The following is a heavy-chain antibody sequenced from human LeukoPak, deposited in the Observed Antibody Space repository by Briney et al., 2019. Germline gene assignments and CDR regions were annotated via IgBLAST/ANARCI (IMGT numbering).Heavy chain of an antibody. CDR3: ARALYYYDSSGLMRWFDP. D-gene: IGHD3-22*01. J-gene: IGHJ5*02. Sequence: PSETLSLTCTVSGGSISSYYWSWLRQPPGKGLEWIGYIYYSGSTNYNPSLKSRVTISVDTSKNQFSLKLSSVTAADTAVYYCARALYYYDSSGLMRWFDPWGQGTLVTVSS. V-gene: IGHV4-59*01. CDR2: IYYSGST. CDR1: GGSISSYY.